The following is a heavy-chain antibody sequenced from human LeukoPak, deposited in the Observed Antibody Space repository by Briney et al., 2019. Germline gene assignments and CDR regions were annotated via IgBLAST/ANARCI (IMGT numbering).Heavy chain of an antibody. CDR2: IYTSGST. V-gene: IGHV4-4*07. CDR3: ARGKGDYAIYDY. D-gene: IGHD4-17*01. J-gene: IGHJ4*02. CDR1: GGSISSRY. Sequence: SETLSLTCTVSGGSISSRYCSWIRQPAGEGLEWIARIYTSGSTNYNPSLKSRVTISVDKSKNQFSLKLSSVTAADTAVYFCARGKGDYAIYDYWGQGTLVTVSS.